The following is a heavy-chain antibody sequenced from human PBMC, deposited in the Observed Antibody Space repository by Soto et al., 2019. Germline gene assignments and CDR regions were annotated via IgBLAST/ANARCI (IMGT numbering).Heavy chain of an antibody. CDR1: GFSLSNARMG. D-gene: IGHD2-2*01. CDR3: ARTVVVPAAASYYGAYYYYYYYMDV. J-gene: IGHJ6*03. Sequence: QVTLKESGPVLVKPTETLTLTCTVSGFSLSNARMGVSWIRQPPGKALEWLAHIFSNDEKSYSTSLKSRLTISKDTSKSQVVLTMTNMDPVDTATYYCARTVVVPAAASYYGAYYYYYYYMDVWGKGTTVTVSS. CDR2: IFSNDEK. V-gene: IGHV2-26*01.